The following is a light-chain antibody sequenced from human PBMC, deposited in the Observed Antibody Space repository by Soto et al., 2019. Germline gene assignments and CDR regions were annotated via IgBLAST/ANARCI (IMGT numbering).Light chain of an antibody. J-gene: IGKJ1*01. CDR3: QHYSSSPKWT. Sequence: SVLTQSPGTLSLSPGERATLSCRASQSVGSRYLAWYQQKPGQAPRLLIFGASSRATGIPDRFRGSGSGTDFTLTISSLEPEDFAVYYCQHYSSSPKWTFGQGTKVDIK. CDR1: QSVGSRY. V-gene: IGKV3-20*01. CDR2: GAS.